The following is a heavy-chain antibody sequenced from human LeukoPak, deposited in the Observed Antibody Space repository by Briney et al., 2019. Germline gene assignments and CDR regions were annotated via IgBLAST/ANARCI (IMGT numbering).Heavy chain of an antibody. V-gene: IGHV4-34*01. CDR3: ATLEMATISGVGAFDI. CDR1: GGSFSGYY. J-gene: IGHJ3*02. CDR2: INHSGST. Sequence: PSETLSLTCAVYGGSFSGYYWSWIRQPPGKGLEWIGEINHSGSTNYNPSLKSRVTISVDTSKNQFSLKLSSVTAADTAVYYCATLEMATISGVGAFDIWGQGTMVTVSS. D-gene: IGHD5-24*01.